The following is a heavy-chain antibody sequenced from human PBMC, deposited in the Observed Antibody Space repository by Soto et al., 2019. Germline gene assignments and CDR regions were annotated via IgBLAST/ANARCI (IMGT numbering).Heavy chain of an antibody. Sequence: PRLSCEASGFSFSSYSMNWVRQAPGKGLEWVSFISGRGTTTFYADSVQARFTVSRDNAKNSLYLEVNSLRDEYTAVYYCARLGYCSSATCKYYFYDYGMDVWGQGTTVTVSS. CDR2: ISGRGTTT. D-gene: IGHD2-2*01. V-gene: IGHV3-48*02. J-gene: IGHJ6*02. CDR3: ARLGYCSSATCKYYFYDYGMDV. CDR1: GFSFSSYS.